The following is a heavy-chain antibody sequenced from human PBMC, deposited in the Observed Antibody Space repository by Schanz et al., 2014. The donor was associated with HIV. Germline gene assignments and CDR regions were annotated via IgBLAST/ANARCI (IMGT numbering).Heavy chain of an antibody. Sequence: QVQLVQSGAEVKKPGASVKVSCKTSGYLFTNYGVNWVRQAPGQGPEWMGWVSGYNANTEFARVFQGRVTMTRDTSTSTVYMELSSLRSEDTAVYYCAREGGQYKHYGMDVWGQGTTVTVSS. V-gene: IGHV1-18*01. CDR2: VSGYNANT. CDR3: AREGGQYKHYGMDV. D-gene: IGHD1-20*01. J-gene: IGHJ6*02. CDR1: GYLFTNYG.